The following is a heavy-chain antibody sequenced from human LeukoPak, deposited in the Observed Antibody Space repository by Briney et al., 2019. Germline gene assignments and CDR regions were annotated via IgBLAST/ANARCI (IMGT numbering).Heavy chain of an antibody. D-gene: IGHD3-22*01. CDR2: ISWNSGSI. CDR1: GFTFDDYA. CDR3: AKDIDDSSGYSDY. V-gene: IGHV3-9*01. J-gene: IGHJ4*02. Sequence: GGSLRLSCAASGFTFDDYAMHWVRQAPGKGLEWVSGISWNSGSIGYADSVKGRFTISSDNAKNSLYLQMNSLRAEDTALYYCAKDIDDSSGYSDYWGQGTLVTVSS.